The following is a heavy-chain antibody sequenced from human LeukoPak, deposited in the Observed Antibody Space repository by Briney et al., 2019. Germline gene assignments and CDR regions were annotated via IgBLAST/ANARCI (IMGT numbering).Heavy chain of an antibody. CDR1: GSTFNNYA. CDR3: ARADCCSSSCYTVSF. V-gene: IGHV3-64*01. J-gene: IGHJ4*02. CDR2: IDSIGDST. Sequence: GGSLRLSCAASGSTFNNYAMQWVRQAPGKGLEFLSVIDSIGDSTYYANSVRDRFSVSRDNSKNTVYLQMDSLRAEDMAVYYCARADCCSSSCYTVSFWGQGTLVTVSS. D-gene: IGHD2-2*02.